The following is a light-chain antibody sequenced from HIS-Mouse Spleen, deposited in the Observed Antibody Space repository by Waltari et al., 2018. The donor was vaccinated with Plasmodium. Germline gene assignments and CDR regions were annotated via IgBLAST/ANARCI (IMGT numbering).Light chain of an antibody. V-gene: IGLV3-1*01. CDR2: QDS. J-gene: IGLJ3*02. Sequence: SYELTQPPSVSVSPGQTASITCSGDKLGDKYACWYQQKPGQSPRLVIYQDSKRPSGIPERFSGSNSGNTATLTISGTQAMDEADYYCQAWDSSTAVFGGGTKLTVL. CDR3: QAWDSSTAV. CDR1: KLGDKY.